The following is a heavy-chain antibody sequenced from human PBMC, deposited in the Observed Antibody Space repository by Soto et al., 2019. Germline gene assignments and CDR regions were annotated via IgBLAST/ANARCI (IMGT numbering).Heavy chain of an antibody. J-gene: IGHJ6*02. V-gene: IGHV5-10-1*01. Sequence: GESLRLSCKGSGYSFTSYWISWVRQMPGKGLEWMGRIDPSDSYTNYSPSFQGHVTISADKSISTAYLQWSSLKASDTAMYYCARHSSSPGDSYYYGMDVWGQGTTVTVSS. D-gene: IGHD6-6*01. CDR1: GYSFTSYW. CDR3: ARHSSSPGDSYYYGMDV. CDR2: IDPSDSYT.